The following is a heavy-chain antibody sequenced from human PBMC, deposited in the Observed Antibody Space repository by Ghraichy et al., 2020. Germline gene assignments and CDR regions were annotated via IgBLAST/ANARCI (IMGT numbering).Heavy chain of an antibody. V-gene: IGHV3-7*02. CDR3: AKNSRRYILTVNDAFDI. Sequence: GGSLRLSCVASGNTFSSYWMNWVRQAPGKGLEWVANIKQDGNEKYYVDSVKGRFTISRDNAKNSLYLQMDSLRAEDTAVYYCAKNSRRYILTVNDAFDIWGQGTMVTVSS. J-gene: IGHJ3*02. D-gene: IGHD3-9*01. CDR2: IKQDGNEK. CDR1: GNTFSSYW.